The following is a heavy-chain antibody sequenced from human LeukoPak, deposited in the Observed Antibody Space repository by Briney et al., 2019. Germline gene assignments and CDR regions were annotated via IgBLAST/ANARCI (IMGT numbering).Heavy chain of an antibody. Sequence: SETLSLTCTVSGVSISSSNSYWGWIRQPPGKGLEWIGSIYYSGNTYYNASLKSQVSISIDTSKNQFSLRLTSVTAADTAVYYCARDLAHMVRGDSFDYWGQGTLVTVSS. CDR1: GVSISSSNSY. V-gene: IGHV4-39*02. CDR3: ARDLAHMVRGDSFDY. J-gene: IGHJ4*02. D-gene: IGHD3-10*01. CDR2: IYYSGNT.